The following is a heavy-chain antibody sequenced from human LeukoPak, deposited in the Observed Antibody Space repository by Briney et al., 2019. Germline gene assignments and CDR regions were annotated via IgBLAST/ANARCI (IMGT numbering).Heavy chain of an antibody. Sequence: GGSLRLSCAASGFTFSSYAMHWVRQAPGQRPEWMGWINAGNGNTKYSQKFQGRVTITRDTSASTAYMELSSLRAEDTAVYYCARVSSSWSGSFGYWGQGTLVTVSS. CDR2: INAGNGNT. CDR1: GFTFSSYA. J-gene: IGHJ4*02. D-gene: IGHD6-13*01. V-gene: IGHV1-3*01. CDR3: ARVSSSWSGSFGY.